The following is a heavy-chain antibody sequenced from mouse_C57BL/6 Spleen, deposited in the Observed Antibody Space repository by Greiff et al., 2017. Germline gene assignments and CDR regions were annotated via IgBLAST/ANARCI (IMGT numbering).Heavy chain of an antibody. CDR1: GYTFTSYW. D-gene: IGHD2-2*01. J-gene: IGHJ3*01. Sequence: VQLQQPGAELVKPGASVKLSCKASGYTFTSYWMHWVKQRPGQGLEWIGMIHPNSGSTNYNEKFKSKATMTVDKSSSTAYMHLSSLTSADSAVYYCARSAGYAVTWFAYWGQGTLVTVSA. CDR2: IHPNSGST. CDR3: ARSAGYAVTWFAY. V-gene: IGHV1-64*01.